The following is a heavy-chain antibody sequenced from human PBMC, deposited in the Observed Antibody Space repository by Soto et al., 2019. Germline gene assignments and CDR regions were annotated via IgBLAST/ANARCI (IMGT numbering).Heavy chain of an antibody. V-gene: IGHV3-74*01. D-gene: IGHD3-3*01. CDR2: IDSYGSRT. CDR1: GFTFSRYW. Sequence: EVQLVESGGGLVHPGGSLRLSCAASGFTFSRYWMHWVRQAPGKGLVWVSRIDSYGSRTSQVDSVEGRFTISRDNAKNRLYLQMNSLRAEDTAVYYCARGWVEGLSRQPPTDYWGQGTLVTVSS. J-gene: IGHJ4*02. CDR3: ARGWVEGLSRQPPTDY.